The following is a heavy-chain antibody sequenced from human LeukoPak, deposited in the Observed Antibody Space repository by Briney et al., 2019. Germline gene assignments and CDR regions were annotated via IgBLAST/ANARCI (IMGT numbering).Heavy chain of an antibody. CDR2: ISGSGGST. CDR1: GFTFSSYA. V-gene: IGHV3-23*01. J-gene: IGHJ6*02. Sequence: GGSLRLSCAASGFTFSSYAMSWVCQAPGKGLEWVSAISGSGGSTYYGDSVKGRFTISRDNSKNTLYLQMNSLRAEDTAVYYCAKVNPSLTGTLLCYYYGMDVWGQGTTVTVSS. D-gene: IGHD1-20*01. CDR3: AKVNPSLTGTLLCYYYGMDV.